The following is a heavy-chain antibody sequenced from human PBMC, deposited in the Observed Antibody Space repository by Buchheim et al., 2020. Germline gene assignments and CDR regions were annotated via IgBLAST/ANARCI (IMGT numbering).Heavy chain of an antibody. CDR2: ISGSGGDR. CDR3: AKWLLWFGESYFDY. Sequence: ELQLLESGGGLAQPGGSLRLSCAASGFTFSSYAMSWVRQAPGKGLEWVSVISGSGGDRYYADSVKGRFTISRDNSKNTLYLQMNSLRAEDTAVYYCAKWLLWFGESYFDYWGQGTL. J-gene: IGHJ4*02. D-gene: IGHD3-10*01. CDR1: GFTFSSYA. V-gene: IGHV3-23*01.